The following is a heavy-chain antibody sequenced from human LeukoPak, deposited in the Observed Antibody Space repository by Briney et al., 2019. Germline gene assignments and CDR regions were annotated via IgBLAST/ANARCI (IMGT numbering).Heavy chain of an antibody. J-gene: IGHJ5*02. D-gene: IGHD6-13*01. V-gene: IGHV1-24*01. CDR3: ATVLSSSGWFDP. CDR2: FDPEDGET. Sequence: ASVKVSCKVSGYTLTELSMHWVRQAPGKGLEWMGGFDPEDGETIYAQKFQGRVTMTEDTSTDTAYMELSSLRSEDTAVYYCATVLSSSGWFDPWGQGTLVTVSS. CDR1: GYTLTELS.